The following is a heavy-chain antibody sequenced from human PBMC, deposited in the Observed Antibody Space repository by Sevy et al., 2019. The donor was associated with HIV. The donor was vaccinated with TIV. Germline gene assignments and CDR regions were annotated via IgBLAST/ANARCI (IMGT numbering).Heavy chain of an antibody. D-gene: IGHD2-15*01. CDR3: VKDFVVVAATPLYYFDY. CDR2: ISSNGGST. J-gene: IGHJ4*02. V-gene: IGHV3-64D*06. Sequence: GGSLRLSCSASGFTFSSYAMHWVRQAPGKGLEYVSAISSNGGSTYYADSVKGRFTISRDNSKNTLNLQMSSLRAEDTAVYYCVKDFVVVAATPLYYFDYWGQGTLVTVSS. CDR1: GFTFSSYA.